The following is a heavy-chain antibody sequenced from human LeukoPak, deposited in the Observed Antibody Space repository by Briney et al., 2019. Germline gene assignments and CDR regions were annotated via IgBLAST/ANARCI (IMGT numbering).Heavy chain of an antibody. J-gene: IGHJ4*02. CDR3: ARGGWYVISYYFDY. CDR2: ISYDGSNK. CDR1: GFTFSGCA. Sequence: GGSLRLSCAASGFTFSGCAMHWVRQAPGKGLEWVAVISYDGSNKYYADSVKGRFTISRDNSKNTLYVQMNSLRAEDTAVYYCARGGWYVISYYFDYWGQGTLVTVSS. D-gene: IGHD6-19*01. V-gene: IGHV3-30*04.